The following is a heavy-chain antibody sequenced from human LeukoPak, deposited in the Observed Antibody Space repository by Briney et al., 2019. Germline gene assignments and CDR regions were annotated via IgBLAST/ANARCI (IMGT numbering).Heavy chain of an antibody. Sequence: ASVKVSCKASGYTFTGYYMHWVRQAPGQGLEWMGWINPNSGGTNYAQKFQGRVTMTRDTSISTAYMELSSLRSDDTAVYYCASSIAVAGTGFDYWGQGTLVTVSS. CDR3: ASSIAVAGTGFDY. J-gene: IGHJ4*02. V-gene: IGHV1-2*02. CDR1: GYTFTGYY. D-gene: IGHD6-19*01. CDR2: INPNSGGT.